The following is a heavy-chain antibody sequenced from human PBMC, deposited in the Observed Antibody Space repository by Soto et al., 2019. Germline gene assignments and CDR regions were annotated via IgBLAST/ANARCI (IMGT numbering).Heavy chain of an antibody. Sequence: EVQLVESGGGLVQPGGSLRLSCAGSGFIFSTYTMNWVRQAPGEGLEWLAYITGPSTTISYRDGVKGRFTISKDNARTSLFLHCDRLRYDDTAVYYCARSREPGVHYGLDVWGTGTTVTVSS. CDR3: ARSREPGVHYGLDV. V-gene: IGHV3-48*02. J-gene: IGHJ6*04. D-gene: IGHD1-26*01. CDR2: ITGPSTTI. CDR1: GFIFSTYT.